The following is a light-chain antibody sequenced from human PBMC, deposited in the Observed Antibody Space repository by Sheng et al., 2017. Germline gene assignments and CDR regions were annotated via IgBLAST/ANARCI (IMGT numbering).Light chain of an antibody. Sequence: DIQMTQSPSSVSASLGDRVTIACRASQGVSNWLAWYQQKPGKAPRLLIYGASTLQSGVPLRFSGTGSGTDFTLIIHSLQPEDFATYYCQQAHTFPLTFGQGTKLEL. CDR3: QQAHTFPLT. CDR1: QGVSNW. CDR2: GAS. J-gene: IGKJ2*01. V-gene: IGKV1-12*01.